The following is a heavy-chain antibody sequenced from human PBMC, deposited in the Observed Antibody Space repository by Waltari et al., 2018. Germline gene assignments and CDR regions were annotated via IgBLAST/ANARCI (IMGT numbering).Heavy chain of an antibody. J-gene: IGHJ4*02. CDR2: IYYIWST. D-gene: IGHD1-1*01. CDR1: GGSISSGGYY. Sequence: QVQLQESGPGLVKPSQTLSLTCTVSGGSISSGGYYWSWIRQHHGKGLEWTGYIYYIWSTYDTPALKSRVTISVDTSKTQFSLKLSSVTAADTAVYYCARDSLERGGFDYWGQGTLVTVSS. CDR3: ARDSLERGGFDY. V-gene: IGHV4-31*03.